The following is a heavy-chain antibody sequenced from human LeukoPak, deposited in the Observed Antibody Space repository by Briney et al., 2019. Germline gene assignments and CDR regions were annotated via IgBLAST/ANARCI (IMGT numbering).Heavy chain of an antibody. V-gene: IGHV3-30*04. D-gene: IGHD6-13*01. CDR2: ISYDGSNK. J-gene: IGHJ5*02. CDR1: GFTFSSYA. CDR3: ARKPSSSWFNWFDP. Sequence: PGGSLRHSCAASGFTFSSYAMHWVRQAPGKGLEWVAIISYDGSNKYYADSVKGRFTISRDNSKNTLYLQMNSLRAEDTAVYYCARKPSSSWFNWFDPWGQGTLVTVSS.